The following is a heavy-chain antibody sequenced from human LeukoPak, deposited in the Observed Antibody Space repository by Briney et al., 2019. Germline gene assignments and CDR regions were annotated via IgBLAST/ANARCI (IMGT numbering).Heavy chain of an antibody. CDR1: GFTFSSYG. V-gene: IGHV3-23*01. J-gene: IGHJ4*02. Sequence: GGTLRLSCAASGFTFSSYGMSWVRQAPGKGLEWVSAISGSGGSTYYADSVKGRFTISRDNSKNTLYLQMNSLRAEDTAVYYCASYIVYRIDYWGQGTLVTVSS. CDR2: ISGSGGST. D-gene: IGHD5-24*01. CDR3: ASYIVYRIDY.